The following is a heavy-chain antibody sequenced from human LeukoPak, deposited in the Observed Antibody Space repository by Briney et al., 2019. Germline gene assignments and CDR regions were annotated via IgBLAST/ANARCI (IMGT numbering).Heavy chain of an antibody. Sequence: GGSLRLSCAASGFTFSSYAMSWVRQAPGKGLEWVSAISGSGGSTYYADSVKGRSTISRDNSKNTLYLQMNSLRAEDTAVYYCAKDGLWFGESIDYWGQGTLVTVSS. CDR1: GFTFSSYA. CDR3: AKDGLWFGESIDY. CDR2: ISGSGGST. D-gene: IGHD3-10*01. V-gene: IGHV3-23*01. J-gene: IGHJ4*02.